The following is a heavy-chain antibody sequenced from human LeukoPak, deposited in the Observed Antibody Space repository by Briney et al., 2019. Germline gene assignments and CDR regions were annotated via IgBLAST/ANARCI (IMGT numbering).Heavy chain of an antibody. J-gene: IGHJ5*02. V-gene: IGHV4-59*12. CDR2: IYYSGST. CDR3: AREAVTTWFDP. D-gene: IGHD4-17*01. CDR1: GGSISSYY. Sequence: RASETLSLTCTVSGGSISSYYWSWIRQPPGKGLEWIGYIYYSGSTNYNPSLKSRVTISVDTSKNQFSLKLSPVTAADTAAYYCAREAVTTWFDPWGQGTLVTVSS.